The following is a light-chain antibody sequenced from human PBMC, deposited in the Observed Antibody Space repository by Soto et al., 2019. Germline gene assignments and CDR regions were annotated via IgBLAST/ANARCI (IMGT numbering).Light chain of an antibody. V-gene: IGLV2-14*01. J-gene: IGLJ2*01. CDR1: SSDVVGYNY. CDR2: DVS. CDR3: SSYTTSGSLV. Sequence: QSALTQPASVSGSPGQSITISCTGTSSDVVGYNYVSWYQQHPGKAPKLMIYDVSNRPSGVSNRFSGSKSANTASLTISGLQAEDEAAYYCSSYTTSGSLVFGGGTKLTVL.